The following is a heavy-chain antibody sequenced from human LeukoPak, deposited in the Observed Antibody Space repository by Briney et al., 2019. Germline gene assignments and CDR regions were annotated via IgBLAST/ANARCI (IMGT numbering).Heavy chain of an antibody. Sequence: GGSLRLSCAASGFTFSSYAMHWVRQAPGKGLEWVAVISYDGSNKYYADSVKGRFTISRDNSKNTLYLQMNSLRAEDTAVYYCAKDHGNYGSGSYYNVALDYWGQGTLVTVAS. CDR2: ISYDGSNK. V-gene: IGHV3-30*18. D-gene: IGHD3-10*01. J-gene: IGHJ4*02. CDR3: AKDHGNYGSGSYYNVALDY. CDR1: GFTFSSYA.